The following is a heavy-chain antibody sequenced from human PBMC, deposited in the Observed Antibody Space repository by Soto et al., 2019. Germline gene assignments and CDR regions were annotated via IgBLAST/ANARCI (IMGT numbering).Heavy chain of an antibody. CDR2: IVVGSGNT. CDR1: GFTFTSSA. J-gene: IGHJ3*02. D-gene: IGHD3-22*01. CDR3: AAGEFYYDNSGPKAFDI. V-gene: IGHV1-58*01. Sequence: SVKVSCKASGFTFTSSAVQWVRQARGQRLEWIGWIVVGSGNTNYAQKFQERVTITRDMSTTTAYMELSSLRSEDTAVYYCAAGEFYYDNSGPKAFDIWGQGTLVTVSS.